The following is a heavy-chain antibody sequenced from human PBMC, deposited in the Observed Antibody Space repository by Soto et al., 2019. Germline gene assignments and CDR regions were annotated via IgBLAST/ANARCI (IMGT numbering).Heavy chain of an antibody. CDR1: GLTVNSNF. Sequence: EVQLVESGGGLIQPGGSLRLSCAASGLTVNSNFMSWVRQAPGKGPEWVSVMYSGGSTYYADSVRGRFTISRDNFKNTLYLQMNSLRAEDTALYFCVRTIVGATKGGWFDPWGQGALVTVSS. CDR2: MYSGGST. D-gene: IGHD1-26*01. J-gene: IGHJ5*02. V-gene: IGHV3-53*01. CDR3: VRTIVGATKGGWFDP.